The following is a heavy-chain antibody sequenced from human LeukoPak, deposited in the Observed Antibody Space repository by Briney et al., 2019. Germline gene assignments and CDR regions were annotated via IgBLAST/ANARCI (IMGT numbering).Heavy chain of an antibody. CDR1: GFTLRDNF. CDR2: ISTSGSTT. J-gene: IGHJ5*02. D-gene: IGHD6-25*01. V-gene: IGHV3-11*01. CDR3: VREGLTGYFDA. Sequence: TGGSLRLSCAASGFTLRDNFMSWIRQAPGQGLEWVSYISTSGSTTFYADSVRGRFTISRDNAKNSVFLEMTSLRADDTAVYFCVREGLTGYFDAWGQGTLVTVSS.